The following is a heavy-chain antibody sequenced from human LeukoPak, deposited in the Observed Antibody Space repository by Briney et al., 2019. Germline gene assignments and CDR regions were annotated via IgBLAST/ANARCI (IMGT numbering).Heavy chain of an antibody. CDR2: IYYSGST. V-gene: IGHV4-39*01. CDR1: GGSISSSSYY. Sequence: SETLSLTCTVSGGSISSSSYYWGWIRQPPGKGLEWIGSIYYSGSTYYNPSLESRVTISVDTSKNQFSLKLSSVTAADTAVYYCARRPEQWLVKEGYFDYWGQGTLVTVSS. D-gene: IGHD6-19*01. J-gene: IGHJ4*02. CDR3: ARRPEQWLVKEGYFDY.